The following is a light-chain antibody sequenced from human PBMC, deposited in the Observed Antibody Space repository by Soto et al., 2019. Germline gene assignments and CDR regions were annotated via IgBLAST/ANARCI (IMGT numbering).Light chain of an antibody. CDR3: QQRSNWPAYT. CDR2: DAS. CDR1: QSVSSY. V-gene: IGKV3-11*01. J-gene: IGKJ2*01. Sequence: EIVLTQSPATLSLSPGERATLSCTASQSVSSYLAWYQQKPGQAPRLLIYDASNRATGIPARFSGSGSGTAFTLTISSLEPEDFAVYYCQQRSNWPAYTFGQGTKLDIK.